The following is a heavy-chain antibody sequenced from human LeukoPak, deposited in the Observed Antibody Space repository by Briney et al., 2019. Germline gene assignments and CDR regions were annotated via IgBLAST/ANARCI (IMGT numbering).Heavy chain of an antibody. V-gene: IGHV1-2*06. CDR3: ARDRGLVNWFDP. Sequence: ASVKVSCKASGYTLTGYYMHWVRQAPGQGLEWMGRINPNSGGTNYAQKFQGRVTMTRDTSISTAYMELSRLRSDDTAVYYCARDRGLVNWFDPWGQGTLVTVSS. CDR2: INPNSGGT. D-gene: IGHD3-10*01. J-gene: IGHJ5*02. CDR1: GYTLTGYY.